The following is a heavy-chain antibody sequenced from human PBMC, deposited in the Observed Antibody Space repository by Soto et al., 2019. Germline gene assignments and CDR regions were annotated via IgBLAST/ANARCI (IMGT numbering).Heavy chain of an antibody. CDR1: GYTLTEVS. J-gene: IGHJ5*02. Sequence: ASVKGSCKVSGYTLTEVSMHWVRQAPGKGLEWMGGFDPEDGETIYAQKFQGRVTMTEDTSTDTAYMELSSLRSEDTAVYYCATLDCSSTSCYSPWFAPWGQGTLVTVSS. CDR2: FDPEDGET. CDR3: ATLDCSSTSCYSPWFAP. V-gene: IGHV1-24*01. D-gene: IGHD2-2*01.